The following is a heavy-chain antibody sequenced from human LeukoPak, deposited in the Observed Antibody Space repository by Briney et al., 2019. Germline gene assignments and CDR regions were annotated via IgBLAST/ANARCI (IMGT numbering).Heavy chain of an antibody. J-gene: IGHJ4*02. CDR2: INPNSGGT. CDR3: ATTDSSSWYLDY. CDR1: GYTFTGYY. D-gene: IGHD6-13*01. Sequence: ASVKVSCKASGYTFTGYYVHWVRQAPGQGLEWMGWINPNSGGTNYAQKFQGRVTMTRDTSISTAYMELSRLRSDDTAVYYCATTDSSSWYLDYWGQGTLVTVSS. V-gene: IGHV1-2*02.